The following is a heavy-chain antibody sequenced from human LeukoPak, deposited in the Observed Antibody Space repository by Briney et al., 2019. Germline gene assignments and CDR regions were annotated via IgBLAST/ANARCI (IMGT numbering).Heavy chain of an antibody. Sequence: ASVKVSCKASGYTFTGYYMHWVRQAPGQGLEWMGWINPNSGGTNYAQKFQGRVTMTRDTSISTAYMELSRLRSDDTAVYYCARDLEMGKAFDIWGQGTMVTVSS. CDR2: INPNSGGT. D-gene: IGHD7-27*01. J-gene: IGHJ3*02. CDR1: GYTFTGYY. V-gene: IGHV1-2*02. CDR3: ARDLEMGKAFDI.